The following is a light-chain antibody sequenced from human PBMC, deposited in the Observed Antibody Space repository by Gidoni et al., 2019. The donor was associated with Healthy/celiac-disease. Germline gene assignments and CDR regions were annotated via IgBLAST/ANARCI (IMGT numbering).Light chain of an antibody. CDR1: QGINSY. CDR3: QQYYSYPPYT. V-gene: IGKV1-8*01. J-gene: IGKJ2*01. CDR2: AAS. Sequence: AIRMTQSPSSFSSSTGDRVTITCRASQGINSYIAWYQQKPGKAPKLLIYAASTLQSGVPSRFSGSGSGTDFTLTISCLQSEDFATYYCQQYYSYPPYTFGQGTKLEIK.